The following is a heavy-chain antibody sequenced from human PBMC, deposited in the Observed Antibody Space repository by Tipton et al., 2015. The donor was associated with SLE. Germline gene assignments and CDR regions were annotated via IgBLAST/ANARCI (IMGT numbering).Heavy chain of an antibody. CDR1: GYTFSTYD. CDR2: ISTYNGNT. Sequence: QSGAEVKKPGASVKVSCKASGYTFSTYDITWVRQAPGQGLEWMGWISTYNGNTNYAEKVQGRVTMTTDTSTSTAYMELRSLRSDDTAVYYCARVDFSLGWLDPWGQGTLVIVST. CDR3: ARVDFSLGWLDP. V-gene: IGHV1-18*01. D-gene: IGHD3-16*01. J-gene: IGHJ5*02.